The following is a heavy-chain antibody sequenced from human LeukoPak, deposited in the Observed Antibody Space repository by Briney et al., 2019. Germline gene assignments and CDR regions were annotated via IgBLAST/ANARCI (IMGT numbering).Heavy chain of an antibody. J-gene: IGHJ4*02. V-gene: IGHV1-69*06. D-gene: IGHD3-10*01. Sequence: SVKVSCKASGGTFSSYAISWVRQAPGQGLEWMGGIIPIFGTANYAQKFQGRVTITADKSTSTAYMELSSLRSEDTAVYYCARQMVRGAPFDYWGQGTLVTVSS. CDR3: ARQMVRGAPFDY. CDR2: IIPIFGTA. CDR1: GGTFSSYA.